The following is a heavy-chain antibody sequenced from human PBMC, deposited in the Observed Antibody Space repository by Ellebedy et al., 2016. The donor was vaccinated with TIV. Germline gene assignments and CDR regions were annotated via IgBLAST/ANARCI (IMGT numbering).Heavy chain of an antibody. CDR3: ARNLAAAALYNWFNP. V-gene: IGHV3-21*01. CDR2: ISSSSSYI. CDR1: GFTFSSYS. Sequence: GGSLRLXXAASGFTFSSYSMNWVRQAPGKGLEWVSSISSSSSYIYYADSVKGRFTISRDNAKNSLYLQMNSLRAEDTAVYYCARNLAAAALYNWFNPWGQGTLVTVSS. D-gene: IGHD6-13*01. J-gene: IGHJ5*02.